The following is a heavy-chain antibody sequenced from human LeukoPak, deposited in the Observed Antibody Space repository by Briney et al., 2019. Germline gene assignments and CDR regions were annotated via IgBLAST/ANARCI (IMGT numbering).Heavy chain of an antibody. CDR1: GFTFSNYG. CDR2: IRYDGSNK. CDR3: AKDQAAAVLLLLPGLFDY. Sequence: GGSLRLSCAASGFTFSNYGMHWVPQAPGKGLEWVAFIRYDGSNKYYADSVKVRFTISRDNYKNTLYLQMNSLRVEDTAVYYCAKDQAAAVLLLLPGLFDYWGQGTLVTVSS. V-gene: IGHV3-30*02. J-gene: IGHJ4*02. D-gene: IGHD3-10*01.